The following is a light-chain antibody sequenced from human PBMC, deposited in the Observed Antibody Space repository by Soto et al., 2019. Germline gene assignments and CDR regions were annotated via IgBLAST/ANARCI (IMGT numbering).Light chain of an antibody. J-gene: IGLJ2*01. Sequence: SYELTQPPSVSVAPGKTARITCGGNNIGSKSVPWYQQKPGQAPVLVIYYDSDRPSGIPERFSGSISGNTATLTISRVEAGDEADYYCQVWDTSSDHPVFGGGTKVTVL. V-gene: IGLV3-21*04. CDR3: QVWDTSSDHPV. CDR2: YDS. CDR1: NIGSKS.